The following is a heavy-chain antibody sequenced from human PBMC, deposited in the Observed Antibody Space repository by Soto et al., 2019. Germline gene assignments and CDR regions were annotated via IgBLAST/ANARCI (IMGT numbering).Heavy chain of an antibody. Sequence: QLQLQESGPGLVKPSETLSLTCTVSGGSISSSSYYWGWIRQPPGKGLEWIGSIYYSGSTYYNPSLKSRVTISVDTSKNQFSLKLSSVTAADTAVYYCARHLVVVPAAIAWFDPWGQGTLVTVSS. V-gene: IGHV4-39*01. CDR2: IYYSGST. J-gene: IGHJ5*02. CDR1: GGSISSSSYY. CDR3: ARHLVVVPAAIAWFDP. D-gene: IGHD2-2*01.